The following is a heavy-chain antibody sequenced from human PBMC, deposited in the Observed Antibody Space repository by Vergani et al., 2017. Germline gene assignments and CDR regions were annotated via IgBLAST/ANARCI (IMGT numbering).Heavy chain of an antibody. CDR3: ATQDPYQLPVEYYCYGMDV. J-gene: IGHJ6*02. V-gene: IGHV3-23*01. D-gene: IGHD2-2*01. CDR2: ISGSGGST. Sequence: EVQLLESGGGLVQPGGSLRLSCAASGFTFSSYAMSWVRQAPGKGLEWVSAISGSGGSTYYADSVKGRFTISRDNSKNTLYLQMTSLRAEDTAVYYCATQDPYQLPVEYYCYGMDVWGQGP. CDR1: GFTFSSYA.